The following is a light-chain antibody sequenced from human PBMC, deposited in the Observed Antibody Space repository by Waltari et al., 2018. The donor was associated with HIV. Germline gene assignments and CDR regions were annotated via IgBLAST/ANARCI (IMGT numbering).Light chain of an antibody. CDR2: SNK. V-gene: IGLV1-44*01. J-gene: IGLJ2*01. CDR3: AAGDDSLNGVV. CDR1: SSNIGSNT. Sequence: QSVLTQPPSASGTPGQRVTISCSGSSSNIGSNTVNWYQQLPGTAPKLLIYSNKRRPSGVPDRFSGSKAGTSASLAISGLQSEDEADYYCAAGDDSLNGVVFGGGTKLTVL.